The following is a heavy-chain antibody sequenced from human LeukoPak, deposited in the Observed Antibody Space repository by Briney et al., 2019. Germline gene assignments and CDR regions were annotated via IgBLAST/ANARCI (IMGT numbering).Heavy chain of an antibody. CDR3: ARGPVGAIPYYFDY. CDR1: GFTFSDYT. V-gene: IGHV3-30-3*01. CDR2: ISYDGSNK. Sequence: GGSLRLSCAASGFTFSDYTMNWVRQAPGKGLEWVAVISYDGSNKYYADSVKGRFTISRDNSKNTLYLQMNSLRAEDTAVYYCARGPVGAIPYYFDYWGQGTLVTVSS. D-gene: IGHD1-26*01. J-gene: IGHJ4*02.